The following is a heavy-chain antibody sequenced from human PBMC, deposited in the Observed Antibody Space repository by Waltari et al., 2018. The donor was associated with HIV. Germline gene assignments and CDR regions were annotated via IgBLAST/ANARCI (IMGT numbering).Heavy chain of an antibody. CDR3: AREPLLTTVTTTGRGY. J-gene: IGHJ4*02. CDR1: GFSVSSNY. V-gene: IGHV3-53*02. D-gene: IGHD4-17*01. Sequence: EVQLVETGGGLIQPGESLRLSCAASGFSVSSNYMSWVRQAPGRGLEWVSVIYSAGSTYYADSVKGRFTISRDNSKNTLYLHMHSLKAEDTAVYYCAREPLLTTVTTTGRGYWGQGTLVTVSS. CDR2: IYSAGST.